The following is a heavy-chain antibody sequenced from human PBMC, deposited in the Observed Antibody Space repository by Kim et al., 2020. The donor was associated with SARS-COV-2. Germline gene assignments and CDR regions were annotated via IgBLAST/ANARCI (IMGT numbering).Heavy chain of an antibody. D-gene: IGHD1-1*01. CDR1: GDSVSSESTD. CDR3: ARRTEKAACDI. CDR2: AYYRSKWYI. Sequence: SQTLSLTCAISGDSVSSESTDWNWIRQSPSRGLEWLGRAYYRSKWYIDYTVSVKSRLLISPDTSKNEFSLSLNSVTPEDTAIYYWARRTEKAACDIWGQG. J-gene: IGHJ3*02. V-gene: IGHV6-1*01.